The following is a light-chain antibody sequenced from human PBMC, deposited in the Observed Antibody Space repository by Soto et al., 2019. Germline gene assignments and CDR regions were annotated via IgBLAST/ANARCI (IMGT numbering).Light chain of an antibody. Sequence: DIQMTQSPSSLSASVRDRVTISCRASQNTRGYLNCYQQKPGKAPKLLIYAASSLQSGIPSRFSGSGSETDFTLTISSLQPEDFATYYCQQSYSTPWTFGQGTKVDI. CDR2: AAS. J-gene: IGKJ1*01. CDR1: QNTRGY. CDR3: QQSYSTPWT. V-gene: IGKV1-39*01.